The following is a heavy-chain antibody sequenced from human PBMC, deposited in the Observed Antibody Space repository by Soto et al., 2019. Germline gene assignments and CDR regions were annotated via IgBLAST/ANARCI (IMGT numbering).Heavy chain of an antibody. J-gene: IGHJ5*02. Sequence: QVHLQQSGPGLVNPSETLSLTCTVSGGSMSSYYWTWIRQPAGKGLEWIGRVYSSEGTHYNPSLKSRVTISLDTSKNQFSLRLLSVTDADTAVYYCARGQRFSDWFDPWGQGTLVTVSS. D-gene: IGHD3-3*01. V-gene: IGHV4-4*07. CDR1: GGSMSSYY. CDR2: VYSSEGT. CDR3: ARGQRFSDWFDP.